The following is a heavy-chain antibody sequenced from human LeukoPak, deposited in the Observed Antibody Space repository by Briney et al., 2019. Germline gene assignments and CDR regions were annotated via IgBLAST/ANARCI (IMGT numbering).Heavy chain of an antibody. J-gene: IGHJ5*02. CDR3: ARVITIFGVVITGWFDP. CDR1: GYTFTSYD. D-gene: IGHD3-3*01. Sequence: ASVKVSCKASGYTFTSYDINWVRQATGQGLEWMGWMNPNSGNTGCAQKFQGRVTMTRNTSISTAYMELSSLRSEDTAEYYCARVITIFGVVITGWFDPWGQGTLVTVSS. CDR2: MNPNSGNT. V-gene: IGHV1-8*01.